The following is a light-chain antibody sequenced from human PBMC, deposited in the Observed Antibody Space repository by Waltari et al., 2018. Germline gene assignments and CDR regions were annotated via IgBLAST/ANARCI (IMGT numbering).Light chain of an antibody. CDR3: QHYVKLPVT. CDR2: GAS. V-gene: IGKV3-20*01. Sequence: EIVLTQSPGTLSLSPGERATLSCLASQSVGRSLAWYQQKRGQAPRLLIYGASTRATGIPDRFSGSGSGTDFSLTISRLEPEDFAVYYCQHYVKLPVTFGQGTKVEIK. CDR1: QSVGRS. J-gene: IGKJ1*01.